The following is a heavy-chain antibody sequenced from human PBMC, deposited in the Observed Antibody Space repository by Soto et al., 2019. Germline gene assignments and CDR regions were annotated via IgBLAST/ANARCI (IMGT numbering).Heavy chain of an antibody. J-gene: IGHJ4*02. CDR1: GCTFSSYA. CDR2: SSGRGGST. CDR3: AKDMEDYYDSSGYYPPLLAAFNY. D-gene: IGHD3-22*01. Sequence: GGSQGLFCADAGCTFSSYAMGWLRQAPEKVLEWVSASSGRGGSTSYGDSVKGRFTISRDKCKNTLYLQMNSLRAEGTAVYYCAKDMEDYYDSSGYYPPLLAAFNYRGKGTLVTVS. V-gene: IGHV3-23*01.